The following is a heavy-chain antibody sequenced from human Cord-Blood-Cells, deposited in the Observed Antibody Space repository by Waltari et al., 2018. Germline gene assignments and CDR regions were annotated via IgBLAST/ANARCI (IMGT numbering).Heavy chain of an antibody. Sequence: QVQLQQSGPGLVKPSQTLSLTCAISGARSASNSAACHWIRQSPPRGLEWLGRTYYRSKGYNDYAVSVKSRITINPDTSKNQFSLQLNSVTPEDTAVYYCARGEYFDYWGQGTLVTVSS. CDR1: GARSASNSAA. J-gene: IGHJ4*02. CDR3: ARGEYFDY. V-gene: IGHV6-1*01. CDR2: TYYRSKGYN.